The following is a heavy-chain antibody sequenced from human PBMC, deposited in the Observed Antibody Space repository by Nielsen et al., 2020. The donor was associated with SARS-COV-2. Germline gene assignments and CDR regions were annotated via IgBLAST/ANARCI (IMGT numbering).Heavy chain of an antibody. Sequence: SLKISCAASGFAFDEYAMHWVRQAPGKGLEWVSGITWNSGYIGFADSVKGRFTISRDNAKNSLYLQMNSLRAEDTALYYCAKLGGSGSYDYYYGMDVWGQGTTVTVSS. CDR2: ITWNSGYI. CDR3: AKLGGSGSYDYYYGMDV. J-gene: IGHJ6*02. CDR1: GFAFDEYA. D-gene: IGHD3-10*01. V-gene: IGHV3-9*01.